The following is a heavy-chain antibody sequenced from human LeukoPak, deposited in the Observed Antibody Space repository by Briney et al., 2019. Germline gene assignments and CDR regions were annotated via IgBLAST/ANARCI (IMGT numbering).Heavy chain of an antibody. J-gene: IGHJ4*02. CDR3: ASNEYSSSWLDY. CDR1: GFTFSSYG. Sequence: GRSLRLSCAASGFTFSSYGMHWVRQAPGKGLEWVAVIWYGGSNKYYADSVKGRFTISRDNSKNTLYLQMNSLRAEDTAVYYCASNEYSSSWLDYWGQGTLVTVSS. CDR2: IWYGGSNK. D-gene: IGHD6-13*01. V-gene: IGHV3-33*08.